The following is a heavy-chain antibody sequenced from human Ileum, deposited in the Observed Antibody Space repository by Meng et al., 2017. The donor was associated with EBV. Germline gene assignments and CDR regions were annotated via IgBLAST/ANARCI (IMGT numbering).Heavy chain of an antibody. CDR1: GGSISSSNW. Sequence: QAQLHESGPGLVKPSGTLSLTCAVSGGSISSSNWWSWVRQPPGKGLEWIGEIYHSGSTNYNPSLKSRVTMSVDKSKNQFSLNLSSVTAADTAVYYCARVGQWLPIDYWGQGTLVTVSS. CDR2: IYHSGST. V-gene: IGHV4-4*02. CDR3: ARVGQWLPIDY. J-gene: IGHJ4*02. D-gene: IGHD6-19*01.